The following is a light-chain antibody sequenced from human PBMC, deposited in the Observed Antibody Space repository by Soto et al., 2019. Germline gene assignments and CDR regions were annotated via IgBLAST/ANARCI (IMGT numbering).Light chain of an antibody. Sequence: QSVLTQPASVSGSPGQSITISCAGTSSDIGGSNYVSWYQQHPGKAPKLMIYGVSNRPSGVSNRFSGSKSGNTASLTISGLRAEDEAVYSCYSSRSSSSTFDVFGTGTKLTVL. J-gene: IGLJ1*01. CDR1: SSDIGGSNY. CDR2: GVS. V-gene: IGLV2-14*03. CDR3: YSSRSSSSTFDV.